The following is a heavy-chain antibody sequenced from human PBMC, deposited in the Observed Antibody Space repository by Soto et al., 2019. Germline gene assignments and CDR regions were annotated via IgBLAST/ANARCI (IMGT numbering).Heavy chain of an antibody. J-gene: IGHJ6*02. V-gene: IGHV3-48*02. CDR2: VSLDSDSI. CDR3: ARLYYDYV. D-gene: IGHD3-3*01. CDR1: GSDFSTYS. Sequence: PGGSLRLSGRASGSDFSTYSINWVRQAPGQGLEWIAYVSLDSDSIQYADSVKGRFTISRDDAESLLYLQMDSLRDEDTATYYCARLYYDYVGGQGTKVIVYS.